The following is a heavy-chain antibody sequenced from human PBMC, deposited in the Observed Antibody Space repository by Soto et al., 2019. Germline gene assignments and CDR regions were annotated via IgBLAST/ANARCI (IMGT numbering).Heavy chain of an antibody. CDR1: GFTFSSYG. Sequence: QVQLVESGGGVVQPGRSLRLSCAASGFTFSSYGMHWVRQAPGKGLEWVAVISYDGSNKYYADSVKGRFTISRDNSKNTLYLQMNSLRAEDTAVYYCAREGIAAAGTPGGFDYWGQGTLVTVSS. V-gene: IGHV3-30*03. CDR2: ISYDGSNK. J-gene: IGHJ4*02. D-gene: IGHD6-13*01. CDR3: AREGIAAAGTPGGFDY.